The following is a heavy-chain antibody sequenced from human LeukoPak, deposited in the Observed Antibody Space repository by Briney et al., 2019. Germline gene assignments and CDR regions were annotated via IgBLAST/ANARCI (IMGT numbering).Heavy chain of an antibody. Sequence: ASVKVSCKASGYTFTSYGISWVRQAPGQGLEWMGWISAYNGNTNYAQKLQGRVTMTTDTSTSTAYMELRSLRSDDTAVYYCARDPYDSSGYFVRLRRIDAFDIWGQGTMVTVSS. J-gene: IGHJ3*02. CDR3: ARDPYDSSGYFVRLRRIDAFDI. V-gene: IGHV1-18*01. CDR2: ISAYNGNT. CDR1: GYTFTSYG. D-gene: IGHD3-22*01.